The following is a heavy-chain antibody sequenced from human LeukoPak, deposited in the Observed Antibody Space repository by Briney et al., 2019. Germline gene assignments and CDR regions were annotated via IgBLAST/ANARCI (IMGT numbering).Heavy chain of an antibody. V-gene: IGHV3-30*18. J-gene: IGHJ4*02. Sequence: GGSLRLSCTASGFTFSSYAMHWVRQAPGKGLEWVAVISYDGNNKYYADSVKGRFTISRDNSKNTLYLQMNSLRAEDAAVYYCAKDGRDGYNYPSHYFDYWGQGTLVTVSS. CDR1: GFTFSSYA. D-gene: IGHD5-24*01. CDR3: AKDGRDGYNYPSHYFDY. CDR2: ISYDGNNK.